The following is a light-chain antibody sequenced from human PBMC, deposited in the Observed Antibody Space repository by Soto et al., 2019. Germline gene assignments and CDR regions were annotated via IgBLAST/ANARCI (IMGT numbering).Light chain of an antibody. Sequence: QSALTQPPSVSGSPGQSITISCTGTSSDVGSDNRVSWYQQPPGTAPKLMIYGVSNRPSGVPDRFSGSKSGNTASLTISGLQAEDEADYYCSSYTSSSTYVFGTGTKLTVL. V-gene: IGLV2-18*02. CDR1: SSDVGSDNR. J-gene: IGLJ1*01. CDR2: GVS. CDR3: SSYTSSSTYV.